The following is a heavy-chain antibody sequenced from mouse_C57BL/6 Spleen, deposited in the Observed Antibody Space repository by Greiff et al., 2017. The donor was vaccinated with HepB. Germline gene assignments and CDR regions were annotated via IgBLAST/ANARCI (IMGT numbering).Heavy chain of an antibody. CDR3: ASVIYYYVSSFLGYFDV. Sequence: EVQLKQSGAELVKPGASVKLSCTASGFNIKDYYMHWVKQRTEQGLEWIGRIDPEDGETKYAPKFQGKATIPADTSSNTAYLQLSSLTSEDTDVYYCASVIYYYVSSFLGYFDVWGTGTTVTVSS. D-gene: IGHD1-1*01. J-gene: IGHJ1*03. CDR1: GFNIKDYY. CDR2: IDPEDGET. V-gene: IGHV14-2*01.